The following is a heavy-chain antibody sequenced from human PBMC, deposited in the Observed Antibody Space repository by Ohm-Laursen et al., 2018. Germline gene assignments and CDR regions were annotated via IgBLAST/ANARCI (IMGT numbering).Heavy chain of an antibody. J-gene: IGHJ3*01. Sequence: SLRLSCAASGFTVSSYEMSWVRQAPGMGLEWVSHISNSGSAIRYADSVKGRFTVSRDDAKNSLYLETNSLRVEDTAIYYCARGSSAGLRWLAFDFWGQGTMVSVSS. CDR2: ISNSGSAI. D-gene: IGHD4-23*01. CDR3: ARGSSAGLRWLAFDF. CDR1: GFTVSSYE. V-gene: IGHV3-48*03.